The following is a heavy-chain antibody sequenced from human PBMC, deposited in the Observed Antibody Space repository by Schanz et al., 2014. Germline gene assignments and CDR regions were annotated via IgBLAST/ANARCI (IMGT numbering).Heavy chain of an antibody. V-gene: IGHV1-69*08. CDR2: VIPILGVT. D-gene: IGHD6-6*01. J-gene: IGHJ4*02. CDR3: ARDQSPYTNSSDVRYFDY. CDR1: GGTFSRLT. Sequence: QVQLVQSGADVKKPGSSVRVSCKASGGTFSRLTFSWVRQAPGQGLEWMGRVIPILGVTHYAQKFQGRVTNTADKSTSTAYMDLSSLRSEDTAVYYCARDQSPYTNSSDVRYFDYWGQGSLVTVSS.